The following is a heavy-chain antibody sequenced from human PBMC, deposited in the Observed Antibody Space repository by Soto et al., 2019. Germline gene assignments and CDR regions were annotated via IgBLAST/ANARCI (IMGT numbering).Heavy chain of an antibody. D-gene: IGHD5-12*01. Sequence: GESLKISCKGSGYSFTSYWIGWVRQMPGKGLEWMGIIYPGDSDTSYSPSFQGQVTISADKSISTAYLQWSSLKASDTAMYYCARQRIRDGYKNYYYYYGMDVWGQGTTVTVSS. CDR1: GYSFTSYW. CDR3: ARQRIRDGYKNYYYYYGMDV. V-gene: IGHV5-51*01. J-gene: IGHJ6*02. CDR2: IYPGDSDT.